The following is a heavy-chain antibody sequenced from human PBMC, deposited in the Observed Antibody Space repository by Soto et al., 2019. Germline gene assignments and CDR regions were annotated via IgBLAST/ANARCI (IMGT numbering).Heavy chain of an antibody. V-gene: IGHV1-8*02. J-gene: IGHJ5*02. Sequence: ASVKVSCKASGYTFTSYAMHWVRQAPGQRLEWMGWMNPNSGNTGYAQKFQGRVTMTRNTSISTAYMELSSLRSEDTAVYYCARGRAAMSWGGHNWFDPWGQGTLVTVSS. CDR2: MNPNSGNT. CDR1: GYTFTSYA. D-gene: IGHD2-2*01. CDR3: ARGRAAMSWGGHNWFDP.